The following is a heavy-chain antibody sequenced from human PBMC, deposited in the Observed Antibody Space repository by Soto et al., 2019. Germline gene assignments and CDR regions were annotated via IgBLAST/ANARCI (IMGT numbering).Heavy chain of an antibody. Sequence: GPGPRTTSETLSLNCSVSGDSISSGGSSWSWIRQTPGKGLEWIGYLYHTGSTFYNPSLNTRVTISVDKSKNQFSLKLGSVTAADTAAYYCARGKRQLAGGEYFDIWGQGTLVTVSS. D-gene: IGHD1-1*01. CDR3: ARGKRQLAGGEYFDI. CDR2: LYHTGST. CDR1: GDSISSGGSS. J-gene: IGHJ4*02. V-gene: IGHV4-30-2*01.